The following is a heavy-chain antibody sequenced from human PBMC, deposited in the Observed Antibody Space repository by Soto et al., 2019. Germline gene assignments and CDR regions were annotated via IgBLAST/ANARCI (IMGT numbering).Heavy chain of an antibody. Sequence: SETLSLTCTVSGGSISSYYWSWIRQPPGKGLEWIGYIYYSGSTNYNPSLKSRVTISVDTSKNQFSLKLSSVTAADTAVYYCASIELTGDQEGAFDIWGQGTMVTVSS. CDR3: ASIELTGDQEGAFDI. CDR2: IYYSGST. D-gene: IGHD7-27*01. J-gene: IGHJ3*02. CDR1: GGSISSYY. V-gene: IGHV4-59*01.